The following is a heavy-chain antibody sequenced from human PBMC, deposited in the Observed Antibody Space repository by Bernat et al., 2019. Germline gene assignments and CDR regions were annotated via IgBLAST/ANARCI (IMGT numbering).Heavy chain of an antibody. J-gene: IGHJ3*02. Sequence: QVQLVESGGGVVQPGRSLRLPCAASGFTFSSYAMHWVRQAPGKGLEWVAVISYDGSNKYYADSVKGRFTISRDNSKNTLYLQMNSLRAEDTAVYYCAREDDGGAFDIWGQGTMVTVSS. V-gene: IGHV3-30-3*01. D-gene: IGHD1-1*01. CDR1: GFTFSSYA. CDR2: ISYDGSNK. CDR3: AREDDGGAFDI.